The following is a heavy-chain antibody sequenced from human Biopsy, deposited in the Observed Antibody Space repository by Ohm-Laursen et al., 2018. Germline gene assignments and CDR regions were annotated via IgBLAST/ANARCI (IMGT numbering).Heavy chain of an antibody. D-gene: IGHD2-8*01. CDR3: AKCMTGGSNYYFHH. CDR1: GLRFSMYA. Sequence: SLRLSCAASGLRFSMYAMSWVRQAPGKGLEWVSAIGGSGGGTYYADSVKGRFAISGDNSKNTLYLQMNSLRGEDTAVYYCAKCMTGGSNYYFHHCGQGTLVTVSS. J-gene: IGHJ4*02. CDR2: IGGSGGGT. V-gene: IGHV3-23*01.